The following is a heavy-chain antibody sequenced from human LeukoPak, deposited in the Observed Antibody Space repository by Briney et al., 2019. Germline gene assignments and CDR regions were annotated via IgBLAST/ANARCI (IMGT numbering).Heavy chain of an antibody. CDR3: ATDPNGTVGDWYFDL. V-gene: IGHV1-24*01. CDR2: FDPEDGET. Sequence: GASVKVSCKVSGYTLTELSMHWARQAPGKGLEWMGGFDPEDGETIYAQKFQGRVTMTEDTSTDTAYMELSSLRSEDTAVYYCATDPNGTVGDWYFDLWGRGTLVTVSS. D-gene: IGHD2-8*01. J-gene: IGHJ2*01. CDR1: GYTLTELS.